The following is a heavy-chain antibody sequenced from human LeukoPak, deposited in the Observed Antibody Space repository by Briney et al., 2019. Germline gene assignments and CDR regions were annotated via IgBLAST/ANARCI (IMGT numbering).Heavy chain of an antibody. CDR2: ISGSRGST. V-gene: IGHV3-23*01. Sequence: LTLLSAATGITISTYAITRIRNAPVNALHHLQDISGSRGSTYYADSVKGRFTISRDNSKNTLYLQMNSLRAEDTAVYYCAKAGALAVAGNFDYWGQGTLVTVSS. CDR1: GITISTYA. J-gene: IGHJ4*02. CDR3: AKAGALAVAGNFDY. D-gene: IGHD6-19*01.